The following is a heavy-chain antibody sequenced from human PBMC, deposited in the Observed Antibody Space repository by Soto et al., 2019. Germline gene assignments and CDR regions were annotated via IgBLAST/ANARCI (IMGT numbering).Heavy chain of an antibody. CDR2: IFYNGTT. D-gene: IGHD1-26*01. V-gene: IGHV4-59*01. J-gene: IGHJ4*02. CDR1: GGFISTYF. CDR3: ARVLSGSSLFDY. Sequence: SETLSLTCTVSGGFISTYFWSWIRQVPGKGPEWIGYIFYNGTTNYNPSLKSRVTMSVDTSKNQFSLKLNSVTAADTAVYYCARVLSGSSLFDYWGQGMLVTVSS.